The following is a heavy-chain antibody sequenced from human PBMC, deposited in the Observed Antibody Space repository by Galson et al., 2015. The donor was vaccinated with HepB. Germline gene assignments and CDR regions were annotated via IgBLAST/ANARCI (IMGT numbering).Heavy chain of an antibody. D-gene: IGHD3-10*01. CDR1: GDTLNNYA. CDR3: ARVRVFVTMEFDY. CDR2: ISGYNGNT. Sequence: SVKVSCKAVGDTLNNYAVSWVRQAPGEGLQWMGWISGYNGNTNYAESLQGRVTMTTDTSSTTAYMELSSLRSDDTAVYFCARVRVFVTMEFDYWGQGTLVTVSS. J-gene: IGHJ4*02. V-gene: IGHV1-18*01.